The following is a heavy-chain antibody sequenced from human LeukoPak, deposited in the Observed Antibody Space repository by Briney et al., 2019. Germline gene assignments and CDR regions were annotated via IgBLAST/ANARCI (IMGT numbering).Heavy chain of an antibody. CDR2: IISGGGV. J-gene: IGHJ4*02. CDR1: GESFSAYS. CDR3: ARLRCGHTDVICYNY. D-gene: IGHD2-21*01. V-gene: IGHV4-34*12. Sequence: PSETLSLTCAVKGESFSAYSWSWIRQSPGRGLEWIGEIISGGGVIYNPSLQSRATISGDTSENQCSLSLTSVTDADTAVYYCARLRCGHTDVICYNYWGLGTLVTVSS.